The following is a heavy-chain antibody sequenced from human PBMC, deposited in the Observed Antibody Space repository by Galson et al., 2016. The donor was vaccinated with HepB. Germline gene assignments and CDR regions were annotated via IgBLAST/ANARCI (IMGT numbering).Heavy chain of an antibody. J-gene: IGHJ1*01. CDR2: ISSDGGGT. CDR3: VKREAGYYYCD. V-gene: IGHV3-64D*06. CDR1: EFTFSSYA. D-gene: IGHD3-22*01. Sequence: SLRLSCAASEFTFSSYAMHWVRQAPGKGLEYVSYISSDGGGTYYADSVKGRFTISRDNSKNTLFLQMRSLRAEDTAVYYCVKREAGYYYCDWGQGTLVTVSS.